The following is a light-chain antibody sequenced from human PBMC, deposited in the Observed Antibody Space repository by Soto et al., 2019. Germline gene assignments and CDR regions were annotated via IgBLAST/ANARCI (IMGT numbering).Light chain of an antibody. CDR2: DAS. CDR1: QSVDSS. V-gene: IGKV3-11*01. CDR3: QQRGA. J-gene: IGKJ2*01. Sequence: EVVLTQSPATLSLSPGERATLSCRASQSVDSSLAWYQQKLGQAPRLLIYDASHRATGIPGRFSGSGSGTDFPLTISSLEPEDFAVYYCQQRGAFGQGTKVEIK.